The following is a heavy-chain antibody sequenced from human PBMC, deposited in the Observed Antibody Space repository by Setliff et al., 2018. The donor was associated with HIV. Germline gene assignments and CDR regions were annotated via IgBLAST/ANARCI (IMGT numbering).Heavy chain of an antibody. CDR3: ARDDPIRKEVASGLDY. Sequence: ASVKVSCKAPENTFSNYYLHWVRQAPGQGLEWMGWISGYNGKTNYAQNFQGRVTMTTDTSTSTAYMEVRSLRYDDTAVYYCARDDPIRKEVASGLDYWGQGTLVTVSS. CDR2: ISGYNGKT. J-gene: IGHJ4*02. D-gene: IGHD3-10*01. CDR1: ENTFSNYY. V-gene: IGHV1-18*04.